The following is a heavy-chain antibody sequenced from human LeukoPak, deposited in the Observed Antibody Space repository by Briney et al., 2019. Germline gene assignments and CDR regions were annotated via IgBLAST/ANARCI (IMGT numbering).Heavy chain of an antibody. CDR2: IKEDGSEK. D-gene: IGHD6-6*01. Sequence: GGSLRLSCAASGFTFSSYWMSWVRQALGKGLEWVANIKEDGSEKYYVDSVKGGFTISRDNSKNTLYLQMNSLRAEDTAVYYCARGARVGDAFDIWGQGTMVTVSS. J-gene: IGHJ3*02. CDR1: GFTFSSYW. CDR3: ARGARVGDAFDI. V-gene: IGHV3-7*01.